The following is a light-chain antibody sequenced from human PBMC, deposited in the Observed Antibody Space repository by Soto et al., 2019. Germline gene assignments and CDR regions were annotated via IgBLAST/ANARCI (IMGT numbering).Light chain of an antibody. CDR1: QDINTY. Sequence: DIQLTQSPSFLSASVGDRVTITCRASQDINTYLAWYQQKPGKAPKLLIFAASTLQNGVPSRFSGSGSGTEFTVTTTSLQPEDFATYYCQQRKSYPITFGQGTRQEIK. CDR2: AAS. J-gene: IGKJ5*01. CDR3: QQRKSYPIT. V-gene: IGKV1-9*01.